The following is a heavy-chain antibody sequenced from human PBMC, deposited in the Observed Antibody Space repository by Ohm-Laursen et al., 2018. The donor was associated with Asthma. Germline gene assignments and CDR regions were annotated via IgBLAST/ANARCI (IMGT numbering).Heavy chain of an antibody. Sequence: SDTLSLTCTVSGGSISSSSYYWGWIRQPPGKGLEWIGSISYSGSTYYNPSLKSRVTISVDTSKNQFSLKLSSVTAADTAVYYCASLPMTTVTTFDYWGQGTLVTVSS. J-gene: IGHJ4*02. V-gene: IGHV4-39*01. CDR3: ASLPMTTVTTFDY. CDR2: ISYSGST. D-gene: IGHD4-17*01. CDR1: GGSISSSSYY.